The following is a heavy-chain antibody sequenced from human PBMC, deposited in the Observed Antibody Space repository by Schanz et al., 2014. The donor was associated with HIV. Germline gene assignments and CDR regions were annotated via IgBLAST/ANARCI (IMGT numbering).Heavy chain of an antibody. J-gene: IGHJ4*02. V-gene: IGHV1-69*06. D-gene: IGHD6-13*01. CDR3: AKKYSNTWPSFDY. CDR2: LIPILGTV. CDR1: GGSISSYA. Sequence: QVQLVQSGAEVKKPGSSVKVSCKASGGSISSYAFSWVRQAPGQGLEWMGGLIPILGTVHYTQTFQDRLTISADISTSTTYMELTSLTSDDTAVYYCAKKYSNTWPSFDYWGQGTVVTVSS.